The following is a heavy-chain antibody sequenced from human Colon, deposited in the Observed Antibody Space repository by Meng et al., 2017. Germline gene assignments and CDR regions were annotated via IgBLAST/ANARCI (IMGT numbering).Heavy chain of an antibody. Sequence: VHVVQYGHEMTGPGPSAKVALKASGYPFTMVSLQCGWQAPCKRLVWMACINSDSGNKKFSQQFQGRLTVSRKTSECTAYMELSNLRSEDTAVYYCATLLMGATDSWGQGTLVTVSS. CDR1: GYPFTMVS. J-gene: IGHJ4*02. V-gene: IGHV1-3*01. CDR2: INSDSGNK. D-gene: IGHD1-26*01. CDR3: ATLLMGATDS.